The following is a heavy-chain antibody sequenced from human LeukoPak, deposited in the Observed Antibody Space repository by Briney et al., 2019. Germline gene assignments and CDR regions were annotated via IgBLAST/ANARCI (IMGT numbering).Heavy chain of an antibody. D-gene: IGHD3-9*01. CDR1: GYTLTELS. V-gene: IGHV1-24*01. CDR2: FDPENGEI. CDR3: STDAGYCKSTTCSYYFDY. Sequence: ASVKVSCKVSGYTLTELSIHWVRQAPGKGLEWMGGFDPENGEIIYAQKFQGRVTMTEDRSGDTAYMQLSSLRSEDTAVYYCSTDAGYCKSTTCSYYFDYWGQGTLVTASS. J-gene: IGHJ4*02.